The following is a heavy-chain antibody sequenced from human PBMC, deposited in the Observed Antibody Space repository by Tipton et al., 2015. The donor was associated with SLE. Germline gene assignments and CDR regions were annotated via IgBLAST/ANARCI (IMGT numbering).Heavy chain of an antibody. CDR3: ARDQAVAGTWFDP. Sequence: SLRLSCAASGFTFSTYAMHWVRQAPGKGLEWVTVISYDGSNKYYADSVKGRFTISRDHSKNTLYLQMNSLRAEDTAVYYCARDQAVAGTWFDPWGQGTLVTVSS. CDR1: GFTFSTYA. D-gene: IGHD6-19*01. V-gene: IGHV3-30*04. J-gene: IGHJ5*02. CDR2: ISYDGSNK.